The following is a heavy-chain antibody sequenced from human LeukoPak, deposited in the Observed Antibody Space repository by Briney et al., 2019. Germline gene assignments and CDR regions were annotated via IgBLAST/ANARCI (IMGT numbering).Heavy chain of an antibody. V-gene: IGHV3-11*01. CDR2: ISSSGSTI. CDR1: GFTFSDYY. Sequence: KTGVSLRLSCAGSGFTFSDYYMSWIRQAPGKGLEWVSYISSSGSTIYYADSVKGRFTISRDNSKNTLYLQMNSLRAEDTAVYYCAKRYYGSGNYDPLFEYWGQGTLVTVSS. D-gene: IGHD3-10*01. J-gene: IGHJ4*02. CDR3: AKRYYGSGNYDPLFEY.